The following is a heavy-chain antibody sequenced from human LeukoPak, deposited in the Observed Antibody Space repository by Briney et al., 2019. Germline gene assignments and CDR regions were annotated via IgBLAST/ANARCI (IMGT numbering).Heavy chain of an antibody. CDR2: IYYSGYT. D-gene: IGHD3-22*01. CDR1: GGSISSYY. CDR3: ARGATYFDSSGYYHHAFDV. J-gene: IGHJ3*01. Sequence: SETLSLTCTVSGGSISSYYWSWIRQPPGKGLEWIGYIYYSGYTDSNPSLKSRVTISVDTSKNQFSLKLSSVTAADTAVYYCARGATYFDSSGYYHHAFDVWGQGTKVTVSS. V-gene: IGHV4-59*01.